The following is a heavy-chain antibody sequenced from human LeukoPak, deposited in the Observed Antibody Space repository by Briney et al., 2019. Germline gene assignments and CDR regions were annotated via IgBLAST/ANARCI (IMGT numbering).Heavy chain of an antibody. V-gene: IGHV3-21*01. CDR1: GFTFSSYS. Sequence: GGSLRLSCAASGFTFSSYSMNWVRQAPGKGLEWVSSISSSSSYIYYADSVKGRFTISRDNAKNSLYLQMNSLRAEDTAVYYCAREGPLSSSSGIIAPNYAFDIWGQGTMVTVSS. CDR2: ISSSSSYI. D-gene: IGHD2-2*01. CDR3: AREGPLSSSSGIIAPNYAFDI. J-gene: IGHJ3*02.